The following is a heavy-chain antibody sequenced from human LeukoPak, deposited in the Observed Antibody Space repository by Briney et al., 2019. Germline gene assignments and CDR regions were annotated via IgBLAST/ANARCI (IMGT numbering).Heavy chain of an antibody. D-gene: IGHD2-2*01. Sequence: ASVKVSYKASGYTFTSCYMHWVRQAPGQGLEWMGIINPSGGSTSYAQKFQGRVTMTRDMSTSTVYMELSSLRSEDTAVYYCARAPRRTSCYFSAWGQGTLVTVSS. V-gene: IGHV1-46*01. CDR1: GYTFTSCY. CDR3: ARAPRRTSCYFSA. CDR2: INPSGGST. J-gene: IGHJ5*02.